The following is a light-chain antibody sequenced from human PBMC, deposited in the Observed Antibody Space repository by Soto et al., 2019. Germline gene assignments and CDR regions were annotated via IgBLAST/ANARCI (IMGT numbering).Light chain of an antibody. CDR2: GAS. CDR1: QSVSSN. J-gene: IGKJ5*01. Sequence: IWVTQSPSAVPVSLGERATLSCGAGQSVSSNVAWYQQKPGQAPRLLLYGASTRATGIPARFSGSGSGREFALTISSLLSDDVAVDYCQQYNSWPPIAFGQGTRLDIK. V-gene: IGKV3-15*01. CDR3: QQYNSWPPIA.